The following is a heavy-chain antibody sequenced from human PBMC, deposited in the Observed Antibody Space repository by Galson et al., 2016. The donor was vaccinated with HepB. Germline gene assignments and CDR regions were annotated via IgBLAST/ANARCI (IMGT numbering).Heavy chain of an antibody. CDR2: VXXTGXX. Sequence: SETLSLTCTVSGGSIXXXNYXXXWXXXPPXXXLEXXXSVXXTGXXXYNXPLKSRVSVSIDSADNQFSXQLKSMTAADPAVYYCARLKVGATFDYWGQGTLXXVSS. V-gene: IGHV4-39*07. D-gene: IGHD1-26*01. CDR1: GGSIXXXNYX. CDR3: ARLKVGATFDY. J-gene: IGHJ4*02.